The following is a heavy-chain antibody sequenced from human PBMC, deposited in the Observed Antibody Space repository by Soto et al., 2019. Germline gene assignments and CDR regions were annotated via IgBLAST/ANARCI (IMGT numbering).Heavy chain of an antibody. J-gene: IGHJ3*02. CDR2: ISGSGGST. CDR3: AKGVLWFGEPHDAFDI. V-gene: IGHV3-23*01. CDR1: GFTFSSYA. D-gene: IGHD3-10*01. Sequence: GGSLRLSCAASGFTFSSYAMSWVRQAPGKGLEWVSAISGSGGSTYYADSVKGRFTISRDNSKNTLYLQMNSLRAEDTAVYYCAKGVLWFGEPHDAFDIWGQGTMVTVSS.